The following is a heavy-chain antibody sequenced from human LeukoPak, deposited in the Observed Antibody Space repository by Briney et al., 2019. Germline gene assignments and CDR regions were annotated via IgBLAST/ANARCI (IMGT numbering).Heavy chain of an antibody. CDR3: AREGPINNGDLDY. J-gene: IGHJ4*02. CDR1: GFTFSNYG. CDR2: ISSSGSYI. V-gene: IGHV3-21*01. Sequence: GGSLRLSCAASGFTFSNYGMNWVRQAPGKGLEWVSSISSSGSYIFHADSVKGRFTISRDNAKNSLYLQMNSLRAEDTAVYYCAREGPINNGDLDYWGQGTLVTVSS. D-gene: IGHD1/OR15-1a*01.